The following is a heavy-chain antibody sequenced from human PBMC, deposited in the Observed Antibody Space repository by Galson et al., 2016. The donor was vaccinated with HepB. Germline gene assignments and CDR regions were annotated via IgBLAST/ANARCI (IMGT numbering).Heavy chain of an antibody. D-gene: IGHD6-25*01. Sequence: SLRLSCAASGFTFSSYWMYWVRQASGKGPVWVSRINGDGSTTNYADSTKGRFTISRDNAKNTLYLQMNSLGVEDTAMYYCAFGQSSAFGTFDVWGQGTMVTVSS. CDR2: INGDGSTT. CDR3: AFGQSSAFGTFDV. CDR1: GFTFSSYW. J-gene: IGHJ3*01. V-gene: IGHV3-74*01.